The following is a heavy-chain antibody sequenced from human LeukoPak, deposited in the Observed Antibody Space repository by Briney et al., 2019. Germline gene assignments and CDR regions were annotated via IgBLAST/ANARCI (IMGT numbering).Heavy chain of an antibody. J-gene: IGHJ4*02. Sequence: GGSLRLSCAASGFTFSSYAMSWVRQAPGKGLEWVSSISGSCGSTYYADSVKGRFTISRDNSKNTLYLQMNSLRAEDTAVYYCAKGRYGILTGFLRFRGQGTLVTVSS. CDR2: ISGSCGST. D-gene: IGHD3-9*01. CDR3: AKGRYGILTGFLRF. CDR1: GFTFSSYA. V-gene: IGHV3-23*01.